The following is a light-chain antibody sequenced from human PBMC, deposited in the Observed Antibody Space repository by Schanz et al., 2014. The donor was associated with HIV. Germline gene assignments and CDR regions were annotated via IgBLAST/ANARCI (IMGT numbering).Light chain of an antibody. CDR1: SSDVGAYNF. J-gene: IGLJ1*01. V-gene: IGLV2-14*03. CDR3: SSYTSRSTLV. CDR2: DVS. Sequence: QSALTQPASVSGSPGQSITISCTGTSSDVGAYNFVSWYQQHPGKAPKLMIYDVSNRPPGVSNRFSGSKSGNTASLTISGLQAEDEADYYCSSYTSRSTLVFGTGTKLTVL.